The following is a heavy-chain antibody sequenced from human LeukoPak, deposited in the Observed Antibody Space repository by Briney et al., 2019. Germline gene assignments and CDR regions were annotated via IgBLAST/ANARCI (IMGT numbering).Heavy chain of an antibody. Sequence: GGSLRLSCAASGFTFSSYSMNWVRQAPGKGLEWVAIISNDGSRKYYAHSVEGRFTISRDNSKNALYLQMDSLRAEDTAVYYCARDRAWNYFDYWGQGTLVTVSS. CDR3: ARDRAWNYFDY. CDR2: ISNDGSRK. J-gene: IGHJ4*02. CDR1: GFTFSSYS. D-gene: IGHD3-3*01. V-gene: IGHV3-30*03.